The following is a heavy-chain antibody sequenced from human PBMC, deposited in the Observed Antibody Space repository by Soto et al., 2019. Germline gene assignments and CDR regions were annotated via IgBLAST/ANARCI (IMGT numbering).Heavy chain of an antibody. CDR1: GFTFSSYG. D-gene: IGHD2-8*01. V-gene: IGHV3-33*01. Sequence: QVQLVESGGGVVQPGRSLRLSCAASGFTFSSYGTHWVRQAPGKGLEWVAVIWYDGSNKYYADSVKGRFTISRDNSKNTLYLQMNSLRAEDTAVYYCARETMGVFDYWGQGTLVTVSS. CDR2: IWYDGSNK. J-gene: IGHJ4*02. CDR3: ARETMGVFDY.